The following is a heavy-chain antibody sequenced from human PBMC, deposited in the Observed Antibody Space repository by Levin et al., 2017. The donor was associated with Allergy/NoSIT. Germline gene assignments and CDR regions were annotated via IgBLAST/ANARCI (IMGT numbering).Heavy chain of an antibody. D-gene: IGHD3-22*01. V-gene: IGHV1-46*01. CDR3: ARERRITMIVVVSTRGDAFDI. J-gene: IGHJ3*02. Sequence: ASVKVSCKASGYTFTSYYMHWVRQAPGQGLEWMGIINPSDGSTSYAQKFQGRVTMTRDTSTSTVYMELSSLRSEDTAVYYCARERRITMIVVVSTRGDAFDIWGQGTMVTVSA. CDR2: INPSDGST. CDR1: GYTFTSYY.